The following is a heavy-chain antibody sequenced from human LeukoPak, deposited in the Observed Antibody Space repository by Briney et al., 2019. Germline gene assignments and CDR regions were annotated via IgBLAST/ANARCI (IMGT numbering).Heavy chain of an antibody. D-gene: IGHD3-3*01. Sequence: GGSLRLSCAASGFTFSSYAMHWVRQAPGKGLEWVAVISYDGSNKYYADSVKGRFTISRDNSKSTLYLQMNSLRAEDTAVYYCARAARTIFGVVIRYHPHTYYFDYWGQGTLVTVSS. CDR2: ISYDGSNK. CDR3: ARAARTIFGVVIRYHPHTYYFDY. V-gene: IGHV3-30-3*01. J-gene: IGHJ4*02. CDR1: GFTFSSYA.